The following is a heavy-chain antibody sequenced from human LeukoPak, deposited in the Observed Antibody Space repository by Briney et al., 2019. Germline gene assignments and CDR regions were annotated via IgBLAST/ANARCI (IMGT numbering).Heavy chain of an antibody. Sequence: SQTLSLTCTVSGGSISSGSYYWSWIRQPAGKGLEWIGRIYTSGSTNYNPSLKSRVTISVDTSKNQFSLKLSSVTAADTAVYYCASSKRGYSGYAGYFDYWGQGTLVTVS. CDR3: ASSKRGYSGYAGYFDY. CDR2: IYTSGST. CDR1: GGSISSGSYY. V-gene: IGHV4-61*02. J-gene: IGHJ4*02. D-gene: IGHD5-12*01.